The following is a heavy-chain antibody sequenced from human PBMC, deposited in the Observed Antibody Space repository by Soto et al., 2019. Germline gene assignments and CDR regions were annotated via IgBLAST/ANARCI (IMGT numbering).Heavy chain of an antibody. D-gene: IGHD2-2*01. CDR2: ISSSGTTI. Sequence: GGSLRLSCAASGFTFSDYYMSWIRQAPGKGLEWVSYISSSGTTIYYADSVRGRFTISRDNAKNSLFLQMNSLRAKDTAVYYCATPSSTSWDDAFDIWGQGTMVTVSS. J-gene: IGHJ3*02. CDR3: ATPSSTSWDDAFDI. CDR1: GFTFSDYY. V-gene: IGHV3-11*01.